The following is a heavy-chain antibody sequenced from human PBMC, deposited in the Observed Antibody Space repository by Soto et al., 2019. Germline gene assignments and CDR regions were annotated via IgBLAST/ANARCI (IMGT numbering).Heavy chain of an antibody. Sequence: EVQLVESGGGLVKPGGSLRLSCAASGFTFSSYSMNWVRQAPGKGLEWVSSISSSSSYIYYADSVKGRFTISRDNAKSSLYLQMTCLGAEDTAVDYCARDTSGYDDVGYWGQGTLVTVSS. D-gene: IGHD5-12*01. J-gene: IGHJ4*02. V-gene: IGHV3-21*01. CDR2: ISSSSSYI. CDR1: GFTFSSYS. CDR3: ARDTSGYDDVGY.